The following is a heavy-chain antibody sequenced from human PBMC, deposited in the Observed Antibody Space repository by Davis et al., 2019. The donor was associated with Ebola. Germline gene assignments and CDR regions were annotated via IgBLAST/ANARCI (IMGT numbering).Heavy chain of an antibody. Sequence: GESLKISCAASGFTSSGFTFSDYDIHWVRQAPGKGLEWVSTISKTSVYTYYEESVKGRFTISRDNAKNSLYLQMNSLRAEDTAVYYCAREGVALVLEWLLSSYGMDVWGKGTTVTVSS. J-gene: IGHJ6*04. V-gene: IGHV3-21*01. CDR2: ISKTSVYT. D-gene: IGHD3-3*01. CDR1: GFTSSGFTFSDYD. CDR3: AREGVALVLEWLLSSYGMDV.